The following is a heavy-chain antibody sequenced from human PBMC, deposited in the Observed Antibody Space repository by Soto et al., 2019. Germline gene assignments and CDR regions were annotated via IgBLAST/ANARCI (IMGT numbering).Heavy chain of an antibody. J-gene: IGHJ4*02. CDR3: ARQRRDGNYESSGYHY. Sequence: QVQLVESGGGVVQPGRSLRLSCAASGFTFSSYAMHWVRQAPGKGLEWVAVISYDGSNKYYADSVKGRFTIYRDNSKNTVYLQMNSLRAEDTAVNYCARQRRDGNYESSGYHYWGQGTLVTVSS. D-gene: IGHD3-22*01. CDR2: ISYDGSNK. V-gene: IGHV3-30-3*01. CDR1: GFTFSSYA.